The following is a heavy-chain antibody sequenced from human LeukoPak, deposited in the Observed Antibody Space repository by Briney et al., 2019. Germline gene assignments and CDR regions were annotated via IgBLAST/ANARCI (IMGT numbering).Heavy chain of an antibody. CDR3: ARQRTGLDY. CDR1: GGPFSGYY. J-gene: IGHJ4*02. D-gene: IGHD3-10*01. V-gene: IGHV4-34*01. CDR2: INHSGSP. Sequence: KPSETLSLTCAVYGGPFSGYYWSWIPQPPGKGLEGIGEINHSGSPNYIPSLKSRVTISVNTSTNQYYLKLSSVTAADTAVYYCARQRTGLDYWGQGTLVTVSS.